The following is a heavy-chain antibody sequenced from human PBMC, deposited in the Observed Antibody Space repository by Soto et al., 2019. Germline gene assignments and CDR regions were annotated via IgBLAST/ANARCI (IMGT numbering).Heavy chain of an antibody. CDR3: ASCSGGSCYSLPSHDAFDI. V-gene: IGHV4-39*01. D-gene: IGHD2-15*01. CDR2: IYYSGST. CDR1: GGSISSSSYY. Sequence: QLQLQESGPGLVKPSETLSLTCTVSGGSISSSSYYWGWIRQPPGQGLEWIGSIYYSGSTYYNPSLKSRVTISVDTSKNQFSLKLSSVTAADTAVYYCASCSGGSCYSLPSHDAFDIWGQGTMVTVSS. J-gene: IGHJ3*02.